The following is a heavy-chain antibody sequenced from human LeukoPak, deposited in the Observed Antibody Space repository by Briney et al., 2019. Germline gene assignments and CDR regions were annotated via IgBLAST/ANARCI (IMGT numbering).Heavy chain of an antibody. D-gene: IGHD2-8*01. V-gene: IGHV3-33*01. CDR2: IWYDGSNK. Sequence: GGSLRLSCAASGFTFSSYGMHWVRQAPGKGLEWVAVIWYDGSNKYYADSVKGRFTISRDNAQNSLSLQMNSLRVEDTAVYYCARDQGYCTSVNCRGDAFDVRGQGSLVSVSS. CDR3: ARDQGYCTSVNCRGDAFDV. J-gene: IGHJ3*01. CDR1: GFTFSSYG.